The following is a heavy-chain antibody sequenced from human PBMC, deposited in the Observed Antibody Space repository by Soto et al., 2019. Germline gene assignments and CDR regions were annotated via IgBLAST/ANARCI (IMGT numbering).Heavy chain of an antibody. Sequence: EVQLVESGGGLVLPGGSLRLSCAASGFTFSSYTMNWVRQAPGKGLQWVSYISISSSTIYYAASVKGRFTTSRDNPKXXPXXQMNSLRAEDTAVYYCAREGGGYYGSGSSNPFFDLWGRGTLVTVSS. V-gene: IGHV3-48*01. CDR2: ISISSSTI. CDR3: AREGGGYYGSGSSNPFFDL. J-gene: IGHJ2*01. CDR1: GFTFSSYT. D-gene: IGHD3-10*01.